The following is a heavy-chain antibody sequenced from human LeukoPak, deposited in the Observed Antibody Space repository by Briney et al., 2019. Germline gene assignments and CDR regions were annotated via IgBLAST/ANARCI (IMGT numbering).Heavy chain of an antibody. Sequence: GGSLRLSCAASGFTFSNAWMSWVRQAPGKGLEWVGRIKSKTDGGTTDYAAPVKGRFTISRDDSKNTLYLQMNSLKTEDTAVYYCTSREISRYFDWLLGWDAFDIWGQGTMVTVSS. CDR3: TSREISRYFDWLLGWDAFDI. D-gene: IGHD3-9*01. J-gene: IGHJ3*02. V-gene: IGHV3-15*01. CDR2: IKSKTDGGTT. CDR1: GFTFSNAW.